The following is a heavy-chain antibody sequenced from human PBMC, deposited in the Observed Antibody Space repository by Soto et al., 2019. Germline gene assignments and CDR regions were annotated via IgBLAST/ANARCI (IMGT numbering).Heavy chain of an antibody. CDR1: GFSFDDYA. J-gene: IGHJ5*02. Sequence: EVQLVESGGDLVQAGRSLRLSCVASGFSFDDYAMHWVRQAPGKGLEWVSGICWNGGGICYAESVKGRFTITRDNAKNDLYLQMNSLSPEDTVFYYCERVEYRVYRHVGFDRWGQGTLVAVSS. V-gene: IGHV3-9*01. CDR3: ERVEYRVYRHVGFDR. CDR2: ICWNGGGI. D-gene: IGHD4-4*01.